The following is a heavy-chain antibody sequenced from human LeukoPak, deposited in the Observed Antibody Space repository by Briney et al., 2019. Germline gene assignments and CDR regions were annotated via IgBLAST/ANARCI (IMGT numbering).Heavy chain of an antibody. CDR3: AKDGGYCSSTSCYDYYYYMDV. V-gene: IGHV3-9*01. Sequence: GGSLRLSCAASGFTFDVYAMHWVRQAPGKGLEWVSGISWNSGSIGYADSVKGRFTISRDNAKNSLYLQMNSLRAEDTALYYCAKDGGYCSSTSCYDYYYYMDVWGKGTTVTVSS. J-gene: IGHJ6*03. CDR2: ISWNSGSI. CDR1: GFTFDVYA. D-gene: IGHD2-2*01.